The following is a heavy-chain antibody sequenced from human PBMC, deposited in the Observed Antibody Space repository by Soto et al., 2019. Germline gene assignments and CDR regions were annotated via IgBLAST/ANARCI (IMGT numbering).Heavy chain of an antibody. V-gene: IGHV1-18*01. Sequence: QVHLVQSGAEVKKPGASVKLSCKGSGYTFTSYGISWVRQAPGQGLEWMGGISAHNHNTNYAQKLQGRVTETTDTSTSTSYMELRSLISDDTAVYYCARGRDGDYWGQGTLVTVSS. CDR1: GYTFTSYG. CDR3: ARGRDGDY. CDR2: ISAHNHNT. J-gene: IGHJ4*02.